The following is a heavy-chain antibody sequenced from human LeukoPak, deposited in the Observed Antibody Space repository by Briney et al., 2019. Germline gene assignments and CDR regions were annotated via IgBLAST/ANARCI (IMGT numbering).Heavy chain of an antibody. D-gene: IGHD2-2*01. CDR1: GFTVSTYY. CDR3: ARGLGYCTSTTCLLPFDY. J-gene: IGHJ4*02. V-gene: IGHV3-53*01. CDR2: IYSGGST. Sequence: GSLSLSCAASGFTVSTYYMTWVRQAPGKGLECVSVIYSGGSTYYADSAKGRFTVSRDNSKNTLYLQMNSQRAEDTAMYYCARGLGYCTSTTCLLPFDYWGQGTLVTVSS.